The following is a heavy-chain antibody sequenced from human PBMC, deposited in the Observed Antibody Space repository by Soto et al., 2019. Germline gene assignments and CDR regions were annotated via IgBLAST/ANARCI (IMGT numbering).Heavy chain of an antibody. J-gene: IGHJ6*02. V-gene: IGHV5-10-1*01. CDR1: GYSFTSYW. D-gene: IGHD6-6*01. CDR2: IDPSDSYT. CDR3: ARPVSARGYYYYGMDV. Sequence: GESLKISCKGSGYSFTSYWVSWVRQMPGKGVEWMGRIDPSDSYTNYSPSFQGHVTISADKSISTAYLQWSSLKASDTAMYYCARPVSARGYYYYGMDVWGQGTTVTVSS.